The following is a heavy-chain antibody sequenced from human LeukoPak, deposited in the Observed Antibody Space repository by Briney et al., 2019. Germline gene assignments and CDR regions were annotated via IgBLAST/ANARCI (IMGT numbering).Heavy chain of an antibody. Sequence: GGSLRLSCAASGFTISSNYMSWVRQAPGEGLEWVSVIYSGGSTYYADSVKGRFTVSRDNSKNTLYLQMNSLRAEDTAVYYCARDPYDSDQFDYWGQGTLVTVSS. V-gene: IGHV3-66*01. D-gene: IGHD5-12*01. CDR2: IYSGGST. CDR1: GFTISSNY. J-gene: IGHJ4*02. CDR3: ARDPYDSDQFDY.